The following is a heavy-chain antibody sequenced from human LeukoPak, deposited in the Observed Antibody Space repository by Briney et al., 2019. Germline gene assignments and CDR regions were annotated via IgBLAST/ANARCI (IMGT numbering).Heavy chain of an antibody. CDR3: ARVAKQFRPWYFDY. D-gene: IGHD6-19*01. V-gene: IGHV4-31*03. CDR2: IYYSGST. CDR1: GGSISSGGYY. J-gene: IGHJ4*02. Sequence: SETLSLTCTVSGGSISSGGYYWSWIRQHPGKGLEWIGYIYYSGSTYYNPSLKSRVTISVDTSKNQFSLKLSSVTAADTAVYYCARVAKQFRPWYFDYWGQGTLVTVSS.